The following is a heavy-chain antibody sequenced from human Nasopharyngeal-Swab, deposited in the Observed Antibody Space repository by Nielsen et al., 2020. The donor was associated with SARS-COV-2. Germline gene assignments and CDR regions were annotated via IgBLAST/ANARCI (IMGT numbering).Heavy chain of an antibody. V-gene: IGHV3-9*01. Sequence: GGSLRLSCAASGFTFDDYAMHWVRQAPGKGLEWVSGISWNSGSIGYADSVKGRFTISRDNAKNSLYLLMNSLRAEDTALYYCAKDMSPNTYYYYMDVWGKGTTVTVSS. CDR3: AKDMSPNTYYYYMDV. CDR1: GFTFDDYA. CDR2: ISWNSGSI. J-gene: IGHJ6*03.